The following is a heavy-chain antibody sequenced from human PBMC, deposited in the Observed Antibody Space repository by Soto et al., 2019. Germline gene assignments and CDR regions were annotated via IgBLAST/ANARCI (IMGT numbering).Heavy chain of an antibody. CDR3: ARPAWGLWFGYMDV. D-gene: IGHD3-10*01. CDR2: LYSGGTT. V-gene: IGHV3-53*04. J-gene: IGHJ6*03. Sequence: EVQLVESGGGLVQPGGSLRLSCAVSGFTVSGNYMSWVRQAPGKGLEWVSVLYSGGTTYYADSVKGRFTISRHNSNNTVFLQMDSLRVDDTAIYYCARPAWGLWFGYMDVWGKGTTVTVSS. CDR1: GFTVSGNY.